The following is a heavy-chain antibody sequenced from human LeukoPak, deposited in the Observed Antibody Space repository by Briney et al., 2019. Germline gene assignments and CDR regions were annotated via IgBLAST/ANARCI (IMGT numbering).Heavy chain of an antibody. J-gene: IGHJ4*02. CDR3: ARQISTVTNYDY. CDR2: IYYSGST. D-gene: IGHD4-17*01. V-gene: IGHV4-59*02. Sequence: SETLSLTCIVSGGSVTSFYWSWIRQPPGKGLEWIGYIYYSGSTNCNPSLKSRVTISVDTSKNQFSLKLSSVTAADTAVYYCARQISTVTNYDYWGQGTLVTVSS. CDR1: GGSVTSFY.